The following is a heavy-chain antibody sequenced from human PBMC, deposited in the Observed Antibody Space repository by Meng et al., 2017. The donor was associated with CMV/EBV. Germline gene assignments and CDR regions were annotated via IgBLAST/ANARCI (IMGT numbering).Heavy chain of an antibody. J-gene: IGHJ4*02. CDR3: ARESGSVGDY. D-gene: IGHD1-26*01. CDR1: RSTITSYS. Sequence: RVPAWADLSQPGATVTGHFKSCRSTITSYSMHWVRQASGQGLDWMGISNPSGGSTSYAQKFQGRVTMTRDTYTSTVYMELSSLRSDDTAVYYCARESGSVGDYWGQGTLVTVSS. V-gene: IGHV1-46*01. CDR2: SNPSGGST.